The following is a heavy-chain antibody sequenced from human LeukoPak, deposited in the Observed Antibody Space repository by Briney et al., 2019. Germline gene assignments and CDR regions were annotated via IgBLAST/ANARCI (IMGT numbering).Heavy chain of an antibody. D-gene: IGHD2-2*02. Sequence: SVKVSCKASGGTFSSYAISWVRQAPGQGLEWMGGIIPIFGTANYAQKFQGRVTITADKSTSTAYMELSSLRSEDTAVYYCARDRPAAIGGWFDPWGQGTLVTVSS. CDR2: IIPIFGTA. CDR1: GGTFSSYA. CDR3: ARDRPAAIGGWFDP. V-gene: IGHV1-69*06. J-gene: IGHJ5*02.